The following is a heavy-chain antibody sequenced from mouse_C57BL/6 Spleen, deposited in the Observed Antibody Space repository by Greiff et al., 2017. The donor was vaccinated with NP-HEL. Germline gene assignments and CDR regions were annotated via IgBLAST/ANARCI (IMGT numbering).Heavy chain of an antibody. J-gene: IGHJ2*01. CDR1: GFTFSDYG. V-gene: IGHV5-17*01. CDR3: ARSDGTSYGDYFDY. Sequence: EVKLMESGGGLVKPGGSLKLSCAASGFTFSDYGMHWVRQAPEKGLEWVAYISSGSSTIYYADTVKGRFTISRDNAKNTLFLQMTSLRSEDTAMYYCARSDGTSYGDYFDYWGQGTTLTVSS. D-gene: IGHD1-1*01. CDR2: ISSGSSTI.